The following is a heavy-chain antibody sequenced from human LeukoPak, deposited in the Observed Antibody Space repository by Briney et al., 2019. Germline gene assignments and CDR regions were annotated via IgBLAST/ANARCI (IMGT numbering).Heavy chain of an antibody. J-gene: IGHJ4*02. CDR1: GFTFSSYW. CDR3: ARDRVTPYSRDLDY. D-gene: IGHD4-23*01. Sequence: GGSLRLSCAASGFTFSSYWMHWVRQAPGKGLVLVSRINSDGSSTSYADSVKGRFTISRDNAKNTLYLQMNSLRAEDTAVYYCARDRVTPYSRDLDYWGQGTLVTVSS. CDR2: INSDGSST. V-gene: IGHV3-74*01.